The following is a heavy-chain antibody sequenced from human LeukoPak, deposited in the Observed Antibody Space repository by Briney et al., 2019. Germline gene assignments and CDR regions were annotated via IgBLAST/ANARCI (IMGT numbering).Heavy chain of an antibody. D-gene: IGHD2-15*01. CDR2: IYYSGST. J-gene: IGHJ5*02. Sequence: SETLYLTCTVSGGSISSYYWSGIRQPPGKGLEWIAYIYYSGSTNYNPSLKSRVTISVDTSENQFSLKPSSVTAADTAVYYCARAREGSGGSHNWFDPWGQGTLVTVSS. CDR3: ARAREGSGGSHNWFDP. CDR1: GGSISSYY. V-gene: IGHV4-59*01.